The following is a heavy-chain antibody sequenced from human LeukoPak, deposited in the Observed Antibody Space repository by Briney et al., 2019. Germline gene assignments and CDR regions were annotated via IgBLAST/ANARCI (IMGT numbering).Heavy chain of an antibody. D-gene: IGHD3-16*01. Sequence: GGSLRLSCAASGFTVSSNYMSWVRQAPGKGLEWVSGVSGGGSTYYADSVKGRFTISRDNSKNTLYLQMNSLRAEDTAVYYCAKGGGDGIWNAFDIWGQGSMVTVSS. CDR3: AKGGGDGIWNAFDI. CDR2: VSGGGST. J-gene: IGHJ3*02. CDR1: GFTVSSNY. V-gene: IGHV3-53*01.